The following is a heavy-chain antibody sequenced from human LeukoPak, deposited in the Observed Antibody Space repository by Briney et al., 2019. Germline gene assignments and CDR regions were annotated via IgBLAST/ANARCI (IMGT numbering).Heavy chain of an antibody. CDR3: ARSSCSSTSCPDFDY. V-gene: IGHV1-2*02. J-gene: IGHJ4*02. CDR1: GYTFTSYY. CDR2: INPNSGGT. Sequence: ASVKVSCKASGYTFTSYYMHWVRQAPGQGLEWMGWINPNSGGTNYAQKFQGRVTMTRDTSISTAYMELSRLRSDDTAVYYCARSSCSSTSCPDFDYWGQGTLVTVSS. D-gene: IGHD2-2*01.